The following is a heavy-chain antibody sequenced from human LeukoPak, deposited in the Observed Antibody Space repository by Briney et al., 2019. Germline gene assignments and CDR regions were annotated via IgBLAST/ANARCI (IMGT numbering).Heavy chain of an antibody. D-gene: IGHD4-17*01. CDR3: AKEKRYGDWGVAFDI. CDR2: ISYDGSNK. CDR1: GFTFYSYG. V-gene: IGHV3-30*18. Sequence: GGSLRLSCAASGFTFYSYGMHWVRQAPGKGLEWVAVISYDGSNKYYADSVKGRFTISRDNSKNTLYLQMNSLRAEDTAVYYCAKEKRYGDWGVAFDIWGQGTMVTVSS. J-gene: IGHJ3*02.